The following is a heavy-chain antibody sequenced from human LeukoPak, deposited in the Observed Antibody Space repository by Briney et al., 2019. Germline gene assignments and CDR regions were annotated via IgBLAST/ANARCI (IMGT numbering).Heavy chain of an antibody. V-gene: IGHV1-24*01. CDR3: ARDRGIAAAGNLDY. Sequence: WASVKVSCKVSGYTLTELSMHWVRQAPGKGLEWMGGFDPEDGETIYAQKFQGRVTITADESTSTAYMELSSLRSEDTAVYYCARDRGIAAAGNLDYWGQGTLVTVSS. J-gene: IGHJ4*02. CDR2: FDPEDGET. CDR1: GYTLTELS. D-gene: IGHD6-13*01.